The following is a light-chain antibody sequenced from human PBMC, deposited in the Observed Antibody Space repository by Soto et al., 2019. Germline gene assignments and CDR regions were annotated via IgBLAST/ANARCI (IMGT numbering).Light chain of an antibody. Sequence: EIVLTRSPGTLSMSPGERATLSCRASQSVSSSYLAWYQQKPGQAPRLLIYGASSRATGIPDRFSGSGSGTDFTLTISRLEPEDFAVYYCQQYGSLGTFGQGTKVEIK. CDR1: QSVSSSY. J-gene: IGKJ1*01. CDR2: GAS. CDR3: QQYGSLGT. V-gene: IGKV3-20*01.